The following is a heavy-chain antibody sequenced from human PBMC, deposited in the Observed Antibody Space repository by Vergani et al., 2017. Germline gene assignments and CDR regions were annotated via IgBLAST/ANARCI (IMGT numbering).Heavy chain of an antibody. D-gene: IGHD3-3*01. V-gene: IGHV3-11*04. CDR3: ASGSSGFFTLTSPNWFDP. J-gene: IGHJ5*02. CDR2: ISNSGNTI. Sequence: VQLLESGGGLVQPGGSLRLSCAASGFIFSDHYMDWVRQAPGKGLEWISYISNSGNTINYADSVKGRFIVSRDNAKKSLYLQMNSLRVEDTAVYYCASGSSGFFTLTSPNWFDPWGQGTLVTVS. CDR1: GFIFSDHY.